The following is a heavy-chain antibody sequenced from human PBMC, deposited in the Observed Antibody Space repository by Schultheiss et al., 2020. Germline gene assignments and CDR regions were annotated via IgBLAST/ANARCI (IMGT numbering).Heavy chain of an antibody. CDR3: ARESGIVGALDY. V-gene: IGHV3-7*01. CDR1: GFTFSSYW. D-gene: IGHD1-26*01. CDR2: IKQDGRET. J-gene: IGHJ4*02. Sequence: GGSLRLSCAASGFTFSSYWMSWVRQAPGKGLEWVANIKQDGRETYYMDSVKGRFTISRDNAKNSLYLQMNSPRAEDTAVYYCARESGIVGALDYWGQGTLVTGSS.